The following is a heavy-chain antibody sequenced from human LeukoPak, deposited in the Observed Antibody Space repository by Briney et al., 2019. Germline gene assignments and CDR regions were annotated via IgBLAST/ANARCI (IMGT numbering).Heavy chain of an antibody. V-gene: IGHV3-72*01. J-gene: IGHJ4*02. D-gene: IGHD4-23*01. Sequence: PGGSLRLSCAASGFTLSDHYMDWVRQAPGKGLEWVDRSRNKADSYTTVYAASVNGRFTISRDDSKSSLYLQMNSLKTEDTAVYYCTRGGLYGGSSAFDYWGQGTLVTVSS. CDR3: TRGGLYGGSSAFDY. CDR1: GFTLSDHY. CDR2: SRNKADSYTT.